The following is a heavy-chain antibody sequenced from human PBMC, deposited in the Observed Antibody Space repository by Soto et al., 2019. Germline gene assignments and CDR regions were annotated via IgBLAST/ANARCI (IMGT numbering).Heavy chain of an antibody. Sequence: QVQLVQSGAEVKKPGSSVKVSCKASVGTFSSYAISWVRQAPGQGLEWMGGIIPIFGTANYAQKFQGRDTIPADESTSTAYMELSSLRSEDTAVYYCARGDGYCSGGSCFHPFDYWGQGTLVTVSS. CDR3: ARGDGYCSGGSCFHPFDY. V-gene: IGHV1-69*01. D-gene: IGHD2-15*01. CDR2: IIPIFGTA. J-gene: IGHJ4*02. CDR1: VGTFSSYA.